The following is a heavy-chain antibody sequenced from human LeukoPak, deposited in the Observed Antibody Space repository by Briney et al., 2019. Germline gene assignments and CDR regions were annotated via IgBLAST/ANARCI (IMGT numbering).Heavy chain of an antibody. J-gene: IGHJ5*02. CDR2: ISAYNGNT. CDR3: ARDLQYNWNDGHPLNWFDP. Sequence: ASVKVSCKASGGTFSSYGISWVRQAPGQGLEWMGWISAYNGNTNYAQKLQGRVTMTTDTSTSTAYMELRSLRSDDTAVYYCARDLQYNWNDGHPLNWFDPWGQGTLVTVSS. D-gene: IGHD1-1*01. V-gene: IGHV1-18*01. CDR1: GGTFSSYG.